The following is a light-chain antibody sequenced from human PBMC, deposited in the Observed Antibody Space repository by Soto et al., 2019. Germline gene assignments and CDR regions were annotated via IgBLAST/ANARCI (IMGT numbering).Light chain of an antibody. CDR1: QSFSTY. Sequence: DFQMTQSPSSLSASVGDRVTITCRASQSFSTYLAWYQQKPGKVPKLLIYAASTLQSGVPSRFSGSGSGTEFTLTISSLQPEDFATYYCQQLNSYPFTFGGGTKVDIK. V-gene: IGKV1-9*01. CDR2: AAS. J-gene: IGKJ4*01. CDR3: QQLNSYPFT.